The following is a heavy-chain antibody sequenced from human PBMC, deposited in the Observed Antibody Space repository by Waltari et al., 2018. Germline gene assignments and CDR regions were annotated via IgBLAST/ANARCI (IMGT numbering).Heavy chain of an antibody. CDR2: IWYDETKT. CDR1: GFTFSSYA. D-gene: IGHD3-10*01. V-gene: IGHV3-33*01. Sequence: QMQLVESGGGVVQPGRSLRLSCATSGFTFSSYAMHWVRQAPGNGREWGAVIWYDETKTYQADSVRGRFSISRDNFQSILYLQMDSLRAEDTAVYYCARVHGRVHYYGMDIWGQGTTVIVSS. J-gene: IGHJ6*02. CDR3: ARVHGRVHYYGMDI.